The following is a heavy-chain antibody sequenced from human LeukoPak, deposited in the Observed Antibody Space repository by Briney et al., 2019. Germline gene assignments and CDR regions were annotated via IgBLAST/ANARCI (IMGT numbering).Heavy chain of an antibody. J-gene: IGHJ4*02. Sequence: ASVKVSCKASGYTCTGYSIHWVRQAPGQGLEWMAWINLKSGGTNYAQKFQARVTMTRETSISTAYMELSRLRSDDTAVYYCAREDSTGYSSLDYWGQGTLVTVSS. CDR1: GYTCTGYS. V-gene: IGHV1-2*02. CDR2: INLKSGGT. CDR3: AREDSTGYSSLDY. D-gene: IGHD3-22*01.